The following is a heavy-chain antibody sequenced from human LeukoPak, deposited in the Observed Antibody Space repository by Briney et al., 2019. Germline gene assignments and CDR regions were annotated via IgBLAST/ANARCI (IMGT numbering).Heavy chain of an antibody. D-gene: IGHD6-13*01. CDR2: ISSSGTTI. J-gene: IGHJ6*02. CDR1: GFTFSRYE. Sequence: GGSLRLSCAASGFTFSRYEMNWVRQAPGKGLEWVSYISSSGTTIYYADSVKGRFTISRDNAKNSLYLQMNGLRAEDTAIYYCASSGSSSWTYYYGMDVWGQGATVTVSS. V-gene: IGHV3-48*03. CDR3: ASSGSSSWTYYYGMDV.